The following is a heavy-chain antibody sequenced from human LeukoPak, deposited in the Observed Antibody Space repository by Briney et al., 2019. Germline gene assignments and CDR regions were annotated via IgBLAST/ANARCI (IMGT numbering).Heavy chain of an antibody. D-gene: IGHD3-16*02. CDR3: ATDQGLGLRLGELSSDPH. J-gene: IGHJ4*02. V-gene: IGHV1-24*01. Sequence: GASVKVSCKVSGYTLTELSMHWVRQAPGKGLEWMGGFDPEDGETIYAQKFQGRVTMTEDTSTDTAYMELSSLRSEDTAVYYCATDQGLGLRLGELSSDPHWGQGTLVTVSS. CDR1: GYTLTELS. CDR2: FDPEDGET.